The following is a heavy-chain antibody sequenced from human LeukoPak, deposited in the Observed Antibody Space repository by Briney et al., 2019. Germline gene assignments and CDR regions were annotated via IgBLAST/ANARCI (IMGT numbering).Heavy chain of an antibody. J-gene: IGHJ5*02. D-gene: IGHD2-8*01. CDR2: ISSSSSTI. CDR1: GFTFSSYS. Sequence: GGSLRLSCAASGFTFSSYSMNWVRQAPGKGLEWVSYISSSSSTIYYADSVKGRFTISRDNAKNSLYLQMNSLRAEDTAVYYCARDNEVLKRWFDPWGQGTLVTVSS. V-gene: IGHV3-48*01. CDR3: ARDNEVLKRWFDP.